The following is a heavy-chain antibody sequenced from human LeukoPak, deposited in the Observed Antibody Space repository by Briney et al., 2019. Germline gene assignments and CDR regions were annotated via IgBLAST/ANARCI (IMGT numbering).Heavy chain of an antibody. CDR2: VSSDATNK. D-gene: IGHD3-10*01. Sequence: PGGSLRLSCAASGFTFSSYGMHWVRQAPGKGLEWVAVVSSDATNKYYADSVKGRFTISRENSKNTLYLQMNSLRGEDTAVYYCAKGRVWFGELLFTMDVWGQGTRVSFSS. CDR1: GFTFSSYG. CDR3: AKGRVWFGELLFTMDV. J-gene: IGHJ6*02. V-gene: IGHV3-30*18.